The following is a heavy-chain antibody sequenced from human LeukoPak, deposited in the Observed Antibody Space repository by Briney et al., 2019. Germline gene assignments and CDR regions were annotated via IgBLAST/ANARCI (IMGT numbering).Heavy chain of an antibody. CDR2: IRGSDGIT. V-gene: IGHV3-23*01. D-gene: IGHD6-19*01. Sequence: GGSLRLSCAASGFTFSSYAMSWVRQAPGKGLEWVSTIRGSDGITYYADSVKGRFTISRDNSKNTLYLQMNSLRAGDTAVYYCAKRCVRGWSTDAFDFWGQGTVVTVSS. CDR1: GFTFSSYA. J-gene: IGHJ3*01. CDR3: AKRCVRGWSTDAFDF.